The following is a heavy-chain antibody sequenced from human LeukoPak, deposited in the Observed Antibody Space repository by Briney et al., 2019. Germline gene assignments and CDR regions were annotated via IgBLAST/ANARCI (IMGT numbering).Heavy chain of an antibody. CDR1: GGSIISYC. CDR3: ARGGLGGYCLWYFLL. J-gene: IGHJ2*01. Sequence: PSETLSLTCTVSGGSIISYCWSWIRQPPGKGLEWIGYIYYSGSTNYNPSLKSRVTISVDTSKNQFSLKLSSVTAADTAVYYCARGGLGGYCLWYFLLWARNTVVTVSS. D-gene: IGHD3-22*01. CDR2: IYYSGST. V-gene: IGHV4-59*01.